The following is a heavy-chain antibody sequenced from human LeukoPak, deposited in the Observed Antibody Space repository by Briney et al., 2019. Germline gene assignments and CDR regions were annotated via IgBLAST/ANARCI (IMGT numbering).Heavy chain of an antibody. V-gene: IGHV4-34*01. CDR1: GGSFSGYY. J-gene: IGHJ5*02. CDR3: ARGGIAAAGSNWLDP. Sequence: SETLSLTCAVYGGSFSGYYWSWIRQPTGKGLEWIGEINHSGSTNYNPSLKSRVTISVDTSKNQFSLKLSSVTAADTAVYYCARGGIAAAGSNWLDPWGQGTLVTVSS. CDR2: INHSGST. D-gene: IGHD6-13*01.